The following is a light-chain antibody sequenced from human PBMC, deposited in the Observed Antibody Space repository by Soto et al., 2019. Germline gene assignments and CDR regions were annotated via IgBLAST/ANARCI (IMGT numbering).Light chain of an antibody. J-gene: IGKJ4*01. CDR1: QSVGSK. CDR3: QPYSNCLPVT. V-gene: IGKV3-15*01. Sequence: ETVMTQSPATLSVSPGERATLPCRASQSVGSKVAWYQQKPGQAPSLLIYGASTRASGIPLRFSGSGSGTEFTLTISSLQSEDFAVYYCQPYSNCLPVTLGVGTKVDSK. CDR2: GAS.